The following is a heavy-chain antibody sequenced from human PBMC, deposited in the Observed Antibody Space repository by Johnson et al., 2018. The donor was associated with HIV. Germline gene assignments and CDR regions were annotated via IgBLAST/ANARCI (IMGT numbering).Heavy chain of an antibody. D-gene: IGHD6-13*01. CDR2: IRYDGSNK. Sequence: QMLLVESGGGVVQPGGSLRLSCVASGFTFSSYGMHWVRQAPGKGLEWVAFIRYDGSNKYYVASVKGRLTISRDNFKNTLYLQMNSLRAEDTAVYYCAKCPSVSTCDAVDMWGQGTMVTVSS. V-gene: IGHV3-30*02. CDR3: AKCPSVSTCDAVDM. J-gene: IGHJ3*02. CDR1: GFTFSSYG.